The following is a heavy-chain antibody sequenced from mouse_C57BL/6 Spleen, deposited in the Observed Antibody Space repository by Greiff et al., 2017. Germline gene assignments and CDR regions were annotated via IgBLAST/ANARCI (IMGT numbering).Heavy chain of an antibody. CDR2: INPSNGGT. D-gene: IGHD1-1*01. CDR1: GYTFTSYW. Sequence: QVQLQQPGTELVKPGASVKLSCKASGYTFTSYWMHWVKQRPGQGLEWIGNINPSNGGTNYNEKFKSKATLTVDKSSSTAYMQLSSLTSEDAAVYYCARSIYYYGSSYAMDYWGQGTSVTVSS. CDR3: ARSIYYYGSSYAMDY. V-gene: IGHV1-53*01. J-gene: IGHJ4*01.